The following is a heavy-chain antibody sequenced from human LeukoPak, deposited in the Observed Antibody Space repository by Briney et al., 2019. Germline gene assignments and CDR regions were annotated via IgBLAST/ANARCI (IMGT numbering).Heavy chain of an antibody. CDR1: GFTFSSYS. D-gene: IGHD3-9*01. CDR2: ISSSSSYI. J-gene: IGHJ6*02. Sequence: GGSLRLSCAASGFTFSSYSMNWVRQAPGKGLEWVSSISSSSSYIYYADSVKGRFTISRDNAKNSLYLQMNSLRAEDTAVYYCAREYYDILTGYLYGMDVWGQGTTVTVSS. V-gene: IGHV3-21*01. CDR3: AREYYDILTGYLYGMDV.